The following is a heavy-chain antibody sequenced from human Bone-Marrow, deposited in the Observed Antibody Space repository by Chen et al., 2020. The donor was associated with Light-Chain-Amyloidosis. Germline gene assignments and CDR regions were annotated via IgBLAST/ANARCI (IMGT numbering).Heavy chain of an antibody. J-gene: IGHJ4*02. D-gene: IGHD3-22*01. V-gene: IGHV4-38-2*01. Sequence: QVQSQESGPGLVKPSVTLSLTCAVSGYSIAGRYNWGWLSQSPGEGLEWIGSLHHSGTTFHNPSLRRRITMSIDMSKNQLSLKLRSVTASDTAVYYCARALDSASYYLNYFDYWGQGILVTASS. CDR1: GYSIAGRYN. CDR3: ARALDSASYYLNYFDY. CDR2: LHHSGTT.